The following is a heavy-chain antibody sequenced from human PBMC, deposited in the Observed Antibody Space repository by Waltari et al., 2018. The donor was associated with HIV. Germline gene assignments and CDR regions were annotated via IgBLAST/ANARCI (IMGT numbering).Heavy chain of an antibody. CDR3: ARDFSSSSGFDS. CDR1: AFRFSDYY. CDR2: ISPSGNII. Sequence: QVQLVESGGGLVKPGGSLRPSCATSAFRFSDYYMSWIRQAPGKGLEWLSYISPSGNIIHYGDSIKGRFTISRDNAKKSLFLQMNSLRAEDTAVYYCARDFSSSSGFDSWGQGTLVTVSS. J-gene: IGHJ4*02. V-gene: IGHV3-11*01. D-gene: IGHD6-6*01.